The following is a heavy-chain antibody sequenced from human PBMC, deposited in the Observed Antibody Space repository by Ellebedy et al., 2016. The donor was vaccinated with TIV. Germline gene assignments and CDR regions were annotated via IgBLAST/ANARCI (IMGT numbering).Heavy chain of an antibody. J-gene: IGHJ5*02. CDR2: INPSGGST. CDR1: GYTFTSYY. D-gene: IGHD1-26*01. CDR3: ARDYRPEWGGSYSYNWFDP. V-gene: IGHV1-46*01. Sequence: AASVTVSCKASGYTFTSYYMHWVRQAPGQGLEWMGIINPSGGSTSYAQKFQGRVTMTRDTSTSTVYMELSSLRSEDTAVYYCARDYRPEWGGSYSYNWFDPWGQGTLVTVSS.